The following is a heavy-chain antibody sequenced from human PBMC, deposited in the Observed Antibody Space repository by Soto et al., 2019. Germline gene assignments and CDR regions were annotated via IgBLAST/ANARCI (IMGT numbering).Heavy chain of an antibody. CDR1: GFNFRSYA. J-gene: IGHJ2*01. CDR2: ISGSGIST. V-gene: IGHV3-23*01. Sequence: DVQLLESGGGLVQPGGSLRLSCAASGFNFRSYAMSWVRQAPGKGLEWVSGISGSGISTHYADSVKGRFTVSRDNSKNTLYLQMNSLRAEDTAVYNCAKEPVGPDWYFDLWGRGNLVTVSS. CDR3: AKEPVGPDWYFDL.